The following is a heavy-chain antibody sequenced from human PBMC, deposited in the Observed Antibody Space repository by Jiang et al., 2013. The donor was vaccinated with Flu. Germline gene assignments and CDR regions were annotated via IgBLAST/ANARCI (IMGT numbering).Heavy chain of an antibody. CDR2: TYHRSTKWYN. D-gene: IGHD3-3*01. CDR3: ARGSGVADY. J-gene: IGHJ4*02. Sequence: SQTLSLTCAISGDSVSSNSAAWNWIRQSPSRGLEWLGRTYHRSTKWYNDYAVSVKGRITINPDTSKNQVSLQLNSVTPEDTAVYYCARGSGVADYWGQGTLVTVSS. CDR1: GDSVSSNSAA. V-gene: IGHV6-1*01.